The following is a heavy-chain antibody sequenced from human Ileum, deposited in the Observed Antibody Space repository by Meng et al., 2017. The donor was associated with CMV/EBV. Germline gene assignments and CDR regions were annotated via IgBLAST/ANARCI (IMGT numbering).Heavy chain of an antibody. CDR2: ISSSSSYI. CDR3: AKNVAYNCFDP. J-gene: IGHJ5*02. D-gene: IGHD2-21*01. V-gene: IGHV3-21*01. Sequence: GESLKISCAASGFTFSSYSMKWVRQAPGKGLEWVSSISSSSSYIFYADSVKGRFTISRDNAKNSLYLQMNSLRAEDTAIYYCAKNVAYNCFDPWCQGTLVTVSS. CDR1: GFTFSSYS.